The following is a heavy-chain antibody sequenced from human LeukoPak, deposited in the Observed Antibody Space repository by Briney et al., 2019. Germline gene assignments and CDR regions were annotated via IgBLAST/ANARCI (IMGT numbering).Heavy chain of an antibody. CDR2: IYHSGST. J-gene: IGHJ5*02. D-gene: IGHD6-19*01. CDR1: GGSISSGGYS. Sequence: PSQTLSLTCAVSGGSISSGGYSWSWIRQPPGKGLEWIGYIYHSGSTYYNPSLKSRVTISVDTSKNQFSLKLSSVTAADTAVYYCARGSPAGYSSSRRDWFDPWGQGTLVTVSS. V-gene: IGHV4-30-2*01. CDR3: ARGSPAGYSSSRRDWFDP.